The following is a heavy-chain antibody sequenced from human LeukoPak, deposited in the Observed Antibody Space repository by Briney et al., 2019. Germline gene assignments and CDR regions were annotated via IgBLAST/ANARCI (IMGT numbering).Heavy chain of an antibody. CDR2: VHQTGSP. D-gene: IGHD3-16*02. CDR1: GSSFNSDQY. CDR3: AMLRLGELSLLANAYDI. V-gene: IGHV4-38-2*01. J-gene: IGHJ3*02. Sequence: SETLSLTCAVSGSSFNSDQYWGWMRHSPGAGLEWIGGVHQTGSPYYNPSLGSRVSLSIDSAKNSFSLRLTSVTAADTAVYYCAMLRLGELSLLANAYDIWGQGTMVIVSS.